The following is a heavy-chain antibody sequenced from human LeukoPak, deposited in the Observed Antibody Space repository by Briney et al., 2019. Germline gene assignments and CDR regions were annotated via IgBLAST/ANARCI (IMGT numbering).Heavy chain of an antibody. Sequence: PGGSLRLSCAASGFTFSNYNMNWVRQPPGKGLQWVSYISSSSNIIYYADSVKGRFTISRDNAKNSLFLQKNSLRAEDTAVYYCARDFAREFTIDYWGQGTLVTVSS. CDR3: ARDFAREFTIDY. V-gene: IGHV3-48*01. CDR1: GFTFSNYN. D-gene: IGHD3-10*01. CDR2: ISSSSNII. J-gene: IGHJ4*02.